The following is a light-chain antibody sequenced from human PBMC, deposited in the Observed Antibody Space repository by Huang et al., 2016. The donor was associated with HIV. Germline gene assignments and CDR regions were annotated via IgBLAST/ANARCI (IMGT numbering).Light chain of an antibody. CDR3: MQGTHWPKT. CDR2: KGA. CDR1: QSLVYSDGDTY. Sequence: DVVMTQSPLSLPVTLGQPASISCRSSQSLVYSDGDTYLSWFQQRPGQPPRRLIDKGAKRDSGGTDRVSGSGSGTDFTLKSSSVEAEDVGVYYCMQGTHWPKTFGQGTKLEIK. J-gene: IGKJ2*01. V-gene: IGKV2-30*01.